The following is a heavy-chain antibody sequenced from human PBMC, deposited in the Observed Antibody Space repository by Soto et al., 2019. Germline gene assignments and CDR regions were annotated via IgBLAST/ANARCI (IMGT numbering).Heavy chain of an antibody. V-gene: IGHV3-23*01. CDR2: IRGSGAGT. Sequence: EVQLLESGGGLVQPGGSLRLSCAASGFTFSSYAMSWVRQAPGKGLEWVSAIRGSGAGTFYADCVKGRFTISRDNSKNTLYLQMNSLRAEDTALYYWAIGQAVGEYLDYWGQATLVTVSS. CDR3: AIGQAVGEYLDY. J-gene: IGHJ4*02. D-gene: IGHD6-6*01. CDR1: GFTFSSYA.